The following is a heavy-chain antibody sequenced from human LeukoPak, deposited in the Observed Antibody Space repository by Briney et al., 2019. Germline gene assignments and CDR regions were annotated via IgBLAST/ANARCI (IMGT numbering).Heavy chain of an antibody. CDR2: IRYDGSNK. CDR1: GFTFSSYG. V-gene: IGHV3-30*02. Sequence: GGSLRLSCAASGFTFSSYGMHWVRQAPGKGQEWVAFIRYDGSNKYYADSVKGRFTISRDNSKNTLYLQMNSLRAEDTAVYYCAKDPAAITAPDYYYYYYMDVWGKGTTVTVSS. J-gene: IGHJ6*03. D-gene: IGHD2-2*01. CDR3: AKDPAAITAPDYYYYYYMDV.